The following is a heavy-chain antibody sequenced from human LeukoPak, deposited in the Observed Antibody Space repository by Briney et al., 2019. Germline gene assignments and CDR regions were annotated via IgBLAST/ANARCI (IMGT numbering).Heavy chain of an antibody. V-gene: IGHV3-23*01. CDR3: AKDSVPYGGNSDY. J-gene: IGHJ4*02. D-gene: IGHD4-17*01. CDR1: GFTFSTYA. Sequence: GGSLRLSCAASGFTFSTYAMRWVRQAPGKGLEWVSAISGSGGSKYYADSVKGRFTISRDNSKNTLYLQMNSLRAEDTAVYYCAKDSVPYGGNSDYWGQGNPVTVSS. CDR2: ISGSGGSK.